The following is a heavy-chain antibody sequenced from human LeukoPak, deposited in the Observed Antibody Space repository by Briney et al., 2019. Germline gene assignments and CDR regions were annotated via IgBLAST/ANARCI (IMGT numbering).Heavy chain of an antibody. CDR2: IRYDGSNK. V-gene: IGHV3-30*02. CDR1: GFTFRSYG. D-gene: IGHD2-2*01. J-gene: IGHJ4*02. Sequence: GGSLRLSCAASGFTFRSYGMHWVRQAPGKGLEWVAFIRYDGSNKYYADSVKGRFTISRDNSKNTLYLQMNSLRAEDTAVYYCAHLGSSTSWQGVWGQGTLVTVSS. CDR3: AHLGSSTSWQGV.